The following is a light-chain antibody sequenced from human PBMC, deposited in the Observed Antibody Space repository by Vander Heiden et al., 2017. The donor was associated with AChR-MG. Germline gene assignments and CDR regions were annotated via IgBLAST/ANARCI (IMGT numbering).Light chain of an antibody. CDR2: RND. V-gene: IGLV1-47*01. CDR1: SSNIGSNF. CDR3: AAWDDSLSALV. Sequence: QSVLTQPPSASGTPGQRVTISCSGSSSNIGSNFVYWYQQLPGTAPKLLIYRNDQRPSGVPDRFSGSKSGTSASLAISGPRSEDEADYYCAAWDDSLSALVFGGGTKLAVL. J-gene: IGLJ2*01.